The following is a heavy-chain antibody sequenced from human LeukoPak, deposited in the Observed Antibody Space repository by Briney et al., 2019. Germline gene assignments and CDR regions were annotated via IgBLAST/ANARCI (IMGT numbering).Heavy chain of an antibody. CDR1: GFKLSRNG. Sequence: GGSLRLSCAASGFKLSRNGMHWVRQAPGKGLEWVAFIRYDATKKFYGDSVRGRFTISRDDSKNTLYLQMNNLRQEDMAVYFCARDFDDVNGDYYYIPDFWGQGVLVTVSS. J-gene: IGHJ4*02. V-gene: IGHV3-30*02. D-gene: IGHD2-21*01. CDR3: ARDFDDVNGDYYYIPDF. CDR2: IRYDATKK.